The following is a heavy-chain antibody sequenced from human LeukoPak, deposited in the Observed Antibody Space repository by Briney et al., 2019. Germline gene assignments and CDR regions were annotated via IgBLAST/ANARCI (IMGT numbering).Heavy chain of an antibody. CDR3: ARDRYGVAAAGTRWFDP. D-gene: IGHD6-13*01. J-gene: IGHJ5*02. V-gene: IGHV7-4-1*02. CDR2: INTNTGNP. CDR1: GYTFTSYA. Sequence: RASVKVSCKASGYTFTSYAMNWVRQAPGQGLEWMGWINTNTGNPTYAQGFTGRFVFSLDTSVSTAYLQISSLKAEDTAVYYCARDRYGVAAAGTRWFDPWGQGTLVTVSS.